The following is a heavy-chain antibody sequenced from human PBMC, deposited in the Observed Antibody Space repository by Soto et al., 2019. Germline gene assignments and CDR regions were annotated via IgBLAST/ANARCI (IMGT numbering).Heavy chain of an antibody. D-gene: IGHD6-13*01. Sequence: GGSLRLSCAASGFTFSSYAMSWVRQAPGKGLEWVSAISGSGGSTYYADSVKGRFTISRDNSKNTLYLQMNSLRAEDTAVYYCAKDLSSSSWYAPNWFDPWGQGTLVTVSS. CDR2: ISGSGGST. J-gene: IGHJ5*02. V-gene: IGHV3-23*01. CDR1: GFTFSSYA. CDR3: AKDLSSSSWYAPNWFDP.